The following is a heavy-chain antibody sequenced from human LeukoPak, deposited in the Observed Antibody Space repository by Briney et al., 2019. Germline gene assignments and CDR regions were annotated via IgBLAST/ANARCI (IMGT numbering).Heavy chain of an antibody. CDR2: IGAYNGDT. CDR3: TRDHCRGDNCPAFDY. J-gene: IGHJ4*02. V-gene: IGHV1-18*04. D-gene: IGHD2-15*01. CDR1: GYTFTSFG. Sequence: ASVKVSCKPSGYTFTSFGISWVRQAPGQGLEWMGWIGAYNGDTNYAQKFQGRVTMTTDTSTSTAYMDLRSLRSDDTAVYYCTRDHCRGDNCPAFDYWGQGTLVTVSS.